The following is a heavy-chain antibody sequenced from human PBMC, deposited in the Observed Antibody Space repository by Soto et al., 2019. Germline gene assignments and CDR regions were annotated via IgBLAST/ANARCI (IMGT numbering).Heavy chain of an antibody. V-gene: IGHV3-23*01. CDR3: AKDRRAGGNSAFYFDF. CDR2: ISATGGGT. D-gene: IGHD3-16*01. J-gene: IGHJ4*02. CDR1: GFQFSNYA. Sequence: GGSLRLSCAASGFQFSNYAMSWVRQAPGKGLEWVSLISATGGGTYYADSVKGRFTISRDNSHNTLYLQVHSLTAEDTAVYYCAKDRRAGGNSAFYFDFWGQGAQVTVSS.